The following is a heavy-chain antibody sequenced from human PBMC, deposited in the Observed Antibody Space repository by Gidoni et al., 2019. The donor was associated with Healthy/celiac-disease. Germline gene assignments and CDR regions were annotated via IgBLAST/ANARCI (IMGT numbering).Heavy chain of an antibody. J-gene: IGHJ5*02. D-gene: IGHD2-2*01. CDR3: ARHLGDIVVVPAAPNWFDP. CDR2: ST. Sequence: STYYNPSLKSRVTISVDTSKNQFSLKLSSVTAADTAVYYCARHLGDIVVVPAAPNWFDPWGQGTLVTVS. V-gene: IGHV4-39*01.